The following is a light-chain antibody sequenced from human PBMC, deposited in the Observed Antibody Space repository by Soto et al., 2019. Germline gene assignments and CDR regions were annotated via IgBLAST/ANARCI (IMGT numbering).Light chain of an antibody. CDR3: QQLNSYPLT. CDR2: AAS. CDR1: QGISSY. V-gene: IGKV1-9*01. Sequence: IQLTQSPSSLSASVGYRVTITCRASQGISSYLAWYQQKPGKAPKLLIYAASTLQSGVPSRFSGSGSGTDFTLTISSLQPEDFANYYCQQLNSYPLTFGGGTKVEIK. J-gene: IGKJ4*01.